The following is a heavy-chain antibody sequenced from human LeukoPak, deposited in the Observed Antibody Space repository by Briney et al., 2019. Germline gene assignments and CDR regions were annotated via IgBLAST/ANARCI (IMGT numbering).Heavy chain of an antibody. D-gene: IGHD3-16*01. V-gene: IGHV3-23*01. CDR2: LTTDGGST. J-gene: IGHJ5*02. CDR1: GFTFSSYD. CDR3: GKEGGA. Sequence: GGSLRLSCAASGFTFSSYDMSWVRQAPGKGLEWVSSLTTDGGSTEYADSVKGRFTISRDNSKNTLYLQMNSLKVEDTATYYCGKEGGAWGQGTKVTVSS.